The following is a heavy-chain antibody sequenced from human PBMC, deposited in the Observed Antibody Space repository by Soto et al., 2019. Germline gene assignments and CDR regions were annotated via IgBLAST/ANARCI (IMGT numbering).Heavy chain of an antibody. CDR1: GGSISSYY. CDR2: IYYSGST. V-gene: IGHV4-59*01. J-gene: IGHJ4*02. CDR3: PRRRVYRSNYFDS. Sequence: PSETLSLTCTVSGGSISSYYWSWIRQPPGKGLEWIGYIYYSGSTNYNPSLKSRVTISLDTSKNQFPLKLSSVTAADTAVYYWPRRRVYRSNYFDSWGQGTLVTVSS.